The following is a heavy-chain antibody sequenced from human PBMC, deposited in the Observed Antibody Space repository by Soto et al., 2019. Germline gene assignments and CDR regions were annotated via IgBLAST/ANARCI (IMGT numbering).Heavy chain of an antibody. CDR3: ARLWDYVFDY. D-gene: IGHD1-7*01. CDR2: IYYSGST. J-gene: IGHJ4*02. V-gene: IGHV4-31*03. CDR1: GGSISSGGYY. Sequence: KPSETLSLTCTVSGGSISSGGYYWSWIRQHPGKGLEWIGYIYYSGSTYYNPPLKSRVTISVDTSKNQFSLKLSSVTAADTAVYYCARLWDYVFDYWGQGTLVTVSS.